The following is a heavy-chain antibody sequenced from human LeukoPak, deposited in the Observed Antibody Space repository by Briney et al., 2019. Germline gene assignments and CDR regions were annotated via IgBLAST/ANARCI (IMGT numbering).Heavy chain of an antibody. D-gene: IGHD5-24*01. J-gene: IGHJ3*02. CDR1: GFTFSTYA. CDR3: AKRWAAYDAFDI. CDR2: ISGSGGST. V-gene: IGHV3-23*01. Sequence: GGSLRLSCAASGFTFSTYAMSWARQAPGKGLEWVSAISGSGGSTYYADSVKGRFTISRDNSKNTLYLQMNSLRAEDTAVYYCAKRWAAYDAFDIWGQGTMVTVSS.